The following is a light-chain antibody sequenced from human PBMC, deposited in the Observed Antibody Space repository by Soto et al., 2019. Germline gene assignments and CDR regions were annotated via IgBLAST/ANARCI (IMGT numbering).Light chain of an antibody. Sequence: EIVMTQSPATLALSPGERATLSCRASQSISSNVAWYQQKPGQAPRLLIYGTSTRVTGIPARFSGSGSGTEFTLTISSLQSEDFAVYYCQQYYNWPLTFGGGTKVDIK. CDR3: QQYYNWPLT. J-gene: IGKJ4*01. CDR2: GTS. V-gene: IGKV3-15*01. CDR1: QSISSN.